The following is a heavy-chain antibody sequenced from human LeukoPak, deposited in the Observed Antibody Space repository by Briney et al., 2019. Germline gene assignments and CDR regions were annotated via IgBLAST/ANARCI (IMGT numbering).Heavy chain of an antibody. J-gene: IGHJ4*02. Sequence: GGSLRLSRAASGFTFSSYAMSWVRQAPGKGLEWVAVISYDGSDKYYADSVKGRFTISRDNSKNTLHLQMISLRAEDTAVYYCARDQGAWGYGYNFDYWGQGTLVTVSS. CDR3: ARDQGAWGYGYNFDY. D-gene: IGHD3-16*01. V-gene: IGHV3-30-3*01. CDR2: ISYDGSDK. CDR1: GFTFSSYA.